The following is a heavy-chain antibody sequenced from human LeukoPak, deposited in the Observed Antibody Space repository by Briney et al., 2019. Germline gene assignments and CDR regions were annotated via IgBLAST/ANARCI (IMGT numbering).Heavy chain of an antibody. V-gene: IGHV3-21*01. CDR2: ISSSSSYI. D-gene: IGHD6-19*01. CDR1: GFTFSSYW. Sequence: KTGGSLRLSCAASGFTFSSYWMHWVRQAPGKGLEWVSSISSSSSYIYYADSVKGRFTISRDNAKNSLYLQMNSLRAEDTAVYYCARDNDDQWLVPVGSLGFDYWGQGTLVTVSS. CDR3: ARDNDDQWLVPVGSLGFDY. J-gene: IGHJ4*02.